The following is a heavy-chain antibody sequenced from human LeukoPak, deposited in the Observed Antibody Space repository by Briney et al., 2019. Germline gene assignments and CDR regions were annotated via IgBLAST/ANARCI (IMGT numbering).Heavy chain of an antibody. CDR3: ARSFGEGYDY. Sequence: PSETLSLTCAVSGGSISGGGYSWSWVRQPPGKGLEWIGYIYHSGSTYYNPSLKSRVTISVDRSKNQFSLKLSSVTAADTAVYYCARSFGEGYDYWGQGTLVTVSS. J-gene: IGHJ4*02. CDR1: GGSISGGGYS. D-gene: IGHD3-10*01. CDR2: IYHSGST. V-gene: IGHV4-30-2*01.